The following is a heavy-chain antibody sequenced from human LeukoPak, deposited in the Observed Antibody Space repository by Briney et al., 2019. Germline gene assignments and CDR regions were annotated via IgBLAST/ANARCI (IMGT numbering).Heavy chain of an antibody. D-gene: IGHD5-12*01. J-gene: IGHJ4*02. CDR1: GGSISSSSYY. Sequence: PSETLSLTCTVSGGSISSSSYYWGWIRQPPGKGLEWIGSIYYSGSTYYNPSLKSRVTISVDTSKNQFSLKLSSVTAADTAVYYCARRARRRPVDYWGQGTLVTVSS. CDR3: ARRARRRPVDY. CDR2: IYYSGST. V-gene: IGHV4-39*01.